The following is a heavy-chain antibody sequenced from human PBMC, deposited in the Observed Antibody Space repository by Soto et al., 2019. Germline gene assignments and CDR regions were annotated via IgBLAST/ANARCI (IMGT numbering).Heavy chain of an antibody. CDR2: IIPIIGTA. Sequence: QVQLVQSGAEVKKPGSSVKVSCKASGGTFSSYAISWVRQAPGQGLEWMGGIIPIIGTANYAQKFQGRVTITADESTSTAYMELSSLRSEDLAVYYCATLGYVFWSGYYRSWFDPWGQGTLVTVSS. D-gene: IGHD3-3*01. CDR1: GGTFSSYA. J-gene: IGHJ5*02. V-gene: IGHV1-69*01. CDR3: ATLGYVFWSGYYRSWFDP.